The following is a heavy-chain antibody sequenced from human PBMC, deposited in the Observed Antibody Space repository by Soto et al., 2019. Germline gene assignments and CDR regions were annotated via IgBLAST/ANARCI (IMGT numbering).Heavy chain of an antibody. CDR2: ISSSCSYI. V-gene: IGHV3-21*01. D-gene: IGHD5-12*01. CDR1: GFTFSSYS. Sequence: PGGSLRLSCAASGFTFSSYSMNWVRQAPGKGLERVSSISSSCSYIYYADSVKGRFTISRDNAKNSLYLQMNSLRAEDTAVYYCARDGSGYDNYYYYYYMDVWGKGTTVTVSS. CDR3: ARDGSGYDNYYYYYYMDV. J-gene: IGHJ6*03.